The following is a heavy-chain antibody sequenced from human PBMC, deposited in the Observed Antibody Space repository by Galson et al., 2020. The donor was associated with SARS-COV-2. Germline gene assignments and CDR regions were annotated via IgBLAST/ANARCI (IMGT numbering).Heavy chain of an antibody. V-gene: IGHV4-61*02. CDR2: IYTSGST. CDR3: ARTTHETYYYGSGSQRFDY. CDR1: GGSISSGSYY. Sequence: SETLSLTCTVSGGSISSGSYYWSWIRQPAGKGLEWIGRIYTSGSTNYNPSLKSRVTISVDTSKNQFSLKLSSVTAADTAVYYCARTTHETYYYGSGSQRFDYWGQGTLVTVSS. D-gene: IGHD3-10*01. J-gene: IGHJ4*02.